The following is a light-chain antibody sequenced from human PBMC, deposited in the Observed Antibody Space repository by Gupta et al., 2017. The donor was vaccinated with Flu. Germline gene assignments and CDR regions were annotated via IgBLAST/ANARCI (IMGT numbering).Light chain of an antibody. CDR1: QDISNY. V-gene: IGKV1-33*01. CDR2: DAS. J-gene: IGKJ4*01. Sequence: DIQMTQSPSSLSASVGDRVTITCQASQDISNYLNWYQQKPGKAPKLLIYDASNLETGVPSRFSGSGSGTDFTLTISSLQPEDIATYYCQQDDNLPLTFGGGTXVEIK. CDR3: QQDDNLPLT.